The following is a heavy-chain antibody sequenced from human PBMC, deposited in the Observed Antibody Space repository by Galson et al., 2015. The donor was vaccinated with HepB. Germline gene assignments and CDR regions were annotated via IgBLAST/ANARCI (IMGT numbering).Heavy chain of an antibody. CDR2: ISGSGGST. CDR1: GFTFSSYA. J-gene: IGHJ6*03. CDR3: AKDGRCSSTSCYKHYYYYYMDV. Sequence: SLRLSCAASGFTFSSYAMSWVRQAPGKGLEWVSAISGSGGSTYYADSVKGRFTISRDNSKNTLYLQMNSLRAEDTAVYYCAKDGRCSSTSCYKHYYYYYMDVWGKGTTVTVSS. D-gene: IGHD2-2*01. V-gene: IGHV3-23*01.